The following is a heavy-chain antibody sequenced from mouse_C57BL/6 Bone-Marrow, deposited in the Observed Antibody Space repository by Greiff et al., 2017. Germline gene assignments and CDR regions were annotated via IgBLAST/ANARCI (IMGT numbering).Heavy chain of an antibody. J-gene: IGHJ3*01. D-gene: IGHD4-1*01. Sequence: QVQLQQPGAELVRPGTSVKLSCKASGYTFTSYWMHWVKQRPGQGLEWIGVIDPSDSYTNYNQKFKGKATLTVDTSSSTAYMQLSSLTSEDSAVYYCARELGRFAYWGQGTLVTVSA. CDR2: IDPSDSYT. V-gene: IGHV1-59*01. CDR1: GYTFTSYW. CDR3: ARELGRFAY.